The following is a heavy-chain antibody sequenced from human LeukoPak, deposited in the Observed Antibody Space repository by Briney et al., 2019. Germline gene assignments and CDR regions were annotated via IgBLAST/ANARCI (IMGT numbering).Heavy chain of an antibody. CDR1: GGSISNTNW. V-gene: IGHV4-4*02. CDR3: ARVPISTTARGYFDY. J-gene: IGHJ4*02. D-gene: IGHD4-17*01. Sequence: SETLSLTCGVSGGSISNTNWWTWVRQPPGKGLEWIGEVNLQGSTNYNPSLKSRVTISVDTSKNKFSLKLSSVTAADTAVYYCARVPISTTARGYFDYWGQGTLVTVSS. CDR2: VNLQGST.